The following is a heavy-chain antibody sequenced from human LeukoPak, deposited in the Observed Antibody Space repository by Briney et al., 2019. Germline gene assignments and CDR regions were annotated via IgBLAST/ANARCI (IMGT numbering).Heavy chain of an antibody. V-gene: IGHV3-21*01. J-gene: IGHJ4*02. D-gene: IGHD3-16*01. CDR2: ITSSSSYI. Sequence: PGGSLRLSCAASGFTFSNYNMNWVRQAPGKGLEWVSSITSSSSYIYSADSVKGRFTISRDNAKNSLYLQMNSPRAEDTAVYYCARDGFGGAISDFDYWGQGTLVTVSS. CDR1: GFTFSNYN. CDR3: ARDGFGGAISDFDY.